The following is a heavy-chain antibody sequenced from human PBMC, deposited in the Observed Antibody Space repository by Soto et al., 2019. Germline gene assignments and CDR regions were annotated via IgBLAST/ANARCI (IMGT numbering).Heavy chain of an antibody. J-gene: IGHJ6*02. Sequence: QVQLVESGGGLVKPGGSLRLSCAASGFTFSDYYMSWIRQAPGKGLEWVSYISSSGSTIYYADSVKGRFTISRDNAKNSLYLQMNSLRAEDTAVNYCARDDTVVVRAATSTGYYGIDVWGQGTTVTVSS. D-gene: IGHD2-2*01. V-gene: IGHV3-11*01. CDR3: ARDDTVVVRAATSTGYYGIDV. CDR1: GFTFSDYY. CDR2: ISSSGSTI.